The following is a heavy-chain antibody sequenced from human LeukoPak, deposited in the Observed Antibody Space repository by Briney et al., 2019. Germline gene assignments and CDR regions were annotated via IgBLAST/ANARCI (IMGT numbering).Heavy chain of an antibody. V-gene: IGHV1-2*02. J-gene: IGHJ5*02. CDR1: GGTFSSYA. D-gene: IGHD3-3*01. CDR3: ARDSSYDFWSGYWFDP. Sequence: ASVKVSCKASGGTFSSYAISWVRQAPGQGLEWMGWINPNSGGTYYAQKFQGRVTMTRDTSISTAYMELSRLRSDDTAVYYCARDSSYDFWSGYWFDPWGQGTLVTVSS. CDR2: INPNSGGT.